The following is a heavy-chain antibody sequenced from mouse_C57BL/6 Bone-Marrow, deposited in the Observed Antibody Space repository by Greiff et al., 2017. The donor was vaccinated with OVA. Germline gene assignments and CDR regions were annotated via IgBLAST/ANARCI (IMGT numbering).Heavy chain of an antibody. J-gene: IGHJ1*03. Sequence: VKLMESGPGLVQPSQSLSITCTVSGFSLTSYGVHWVRQSPGKGLEWLGVIWRGGSTDYNAAFMSRLSITKDNSKSQVFFKMNSPQADDTAIYYCAKNYYGSSYGNFDVWGTGTTVTVSS. V-gene: IGHV2-5*01. CDR3: AKNYYGSSYGNFDV. CDR2: IWRGGST. CDR1: GFSLTSYG. D-gene: IGHD1-1*01.